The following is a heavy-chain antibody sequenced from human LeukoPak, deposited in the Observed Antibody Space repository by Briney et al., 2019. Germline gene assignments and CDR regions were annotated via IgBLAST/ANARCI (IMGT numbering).Heavy chain of an antibody. D-gene: IGHD2-2*01. CDR1: GFTFSSYA. V-gene: IGHV3-23*01. J-gene: IGHJ4*02. CDR3: AKGGVVVPAANFDY. Sequence: PGGSLRLSCAASGFTFSSYAMSWVRQAPGKGLEWVAAISGSGGSTYYADSVKGRFTISRDNSKNTLYLQMNSLRAEDTAVYYCAKGGVVVPAANFDYWGQGTLVTVSS. CDR2: ISGSGGST.